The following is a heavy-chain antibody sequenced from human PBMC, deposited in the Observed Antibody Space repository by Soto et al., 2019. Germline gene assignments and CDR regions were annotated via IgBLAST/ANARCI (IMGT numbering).Heavy chain of an antibody. CDR1: GFTVSSNY. J-gene: IGHJ6*02. V-gene: IGHV3-66*01. Sequence: EVQLVESGGGLVQPGGSLRLSCAASGFTVSSNYMSWVRQAPGKGLEWVSVIYSGGSTYYADSVKGRFTISRDNSKNTLYLQMHSRRAEDTAVYYCARDRIPTGMDVWGQGTTVTVSS. CDR2: IYSGGST. CDR3: ARDRIPTGMDV.